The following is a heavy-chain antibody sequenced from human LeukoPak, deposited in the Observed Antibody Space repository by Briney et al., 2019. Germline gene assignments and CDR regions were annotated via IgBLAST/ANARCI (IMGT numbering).Heavy chain of an antibody. CDR1: GGSISSYY. V-gene: IGHV4-59*01. J-gene: IGHJ6*03. CDR2: IYYSGST. CDR3: ARDRGPGGYGYYYYMDV. D-gene: IGHD5-12*01. Sequence: PSETLSLTCTVSGGSISSYYWSWIRQPPGKGLEWIGYIYYSGSTNYNPSLKSRVTISVDTSKNQFSLKLSSVTAADTAVYYCARDRGPGGYGYYYYMDVWGQGTTVTVSS.